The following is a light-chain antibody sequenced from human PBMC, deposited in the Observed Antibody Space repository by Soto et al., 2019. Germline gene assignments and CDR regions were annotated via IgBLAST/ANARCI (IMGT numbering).Light chain of an antibody. CDR3: ISFRSGYTFA. CDR1: SSDVGGYNY. CDR2: EVT. Sequence: QSALTQPASVSGSPGQSIAISCTGTSSDVGGYNYVSWYQQHPNKAPKLMIYEVTNRPSGVSDRFSGPKSGNTASLTISGLQAEDEADYYCISFRSGYTFAFGTGTKLTVL. J-gene: IGLJ1*01. V-gene: IGLV2-14*01.